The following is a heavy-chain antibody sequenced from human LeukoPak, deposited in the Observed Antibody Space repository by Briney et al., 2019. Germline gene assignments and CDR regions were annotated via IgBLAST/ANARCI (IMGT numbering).Heavy chain of an antibody. V-gene: IGHV3-23*01. CDR2: ISGSGGST. J-gene: IGHJ4*02. CDR3: AKFGGVAGNFALIDY. CDR1: GFTFSSYG. D-gene: IGHD6-19*01. Sequence: GGXXRLSCAASGFTFSSYGMSWVRQAPGKGLEWVSAISGSGGSTYYADSVKGRFTISRDNSKNTLYLQMNGLRAEDTAVYYCAKFGGVAGNFALIDYWGQGTLVTVSS.